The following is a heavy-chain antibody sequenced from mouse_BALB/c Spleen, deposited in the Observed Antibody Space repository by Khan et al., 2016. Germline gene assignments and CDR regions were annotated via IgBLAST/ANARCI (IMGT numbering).Heavy chain of an antibody. V-gene: IGHV9-1*02. J-gene: IGHJ4*01. CDR3: ARSRQLDLYDAMDY. CDR2: IATYTGES. CDR1: GYTFTNYG. Sequence: QIQLVQSGPELKKPGETVKISCKASGYTFTNYGMNWVQQAPGKGLRWMGWIATYTGESTYADDFNGRFAFSLETSASTAYLQINNLQNEDMATYFRARSRQLDLYDAMDYSGQGTSVTVSS. D-gene: IGHD6-1*01.